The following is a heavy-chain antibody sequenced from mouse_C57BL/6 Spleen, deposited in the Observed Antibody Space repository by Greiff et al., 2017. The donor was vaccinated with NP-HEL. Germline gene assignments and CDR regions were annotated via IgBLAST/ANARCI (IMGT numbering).Heavy chain of an antibody. CDR2: IYPGDGDT. Sequence: ESGPELVKPGASVKISCKASGYAFSSSWMNWVKQRPGKGLEWIGRIYPGDGDTNYNGKFKGKATLTADKSSSTAYMQLSSLTSEDSAVYFCAREGYYYAMDYWGQGTSVTVSS. CDR3: AREGYYYAMDY. CDR1: GYAFSSSW. J-gene: IGHJ4*01. V-gene: IGHV1-82*01.